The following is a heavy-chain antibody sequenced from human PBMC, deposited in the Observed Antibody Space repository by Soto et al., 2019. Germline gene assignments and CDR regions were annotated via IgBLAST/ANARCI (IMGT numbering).Heavy chain of an antibody. D-gene: IGHD1-26*01. Sequence: EVQLLESGGGLVQPGGSLRLSCAASGFTFSSYAMSWVRQAPGKGLEWVSAISGSGGSTYYADSVKGRFTISRDNSKKTLYLQMNSLRAEDTAVYYCAKDTVGRSYGYYFDYWGQGALVTVSS. CDR2: ISGSGGST. CDR1: GFTFSSYA. J-gene: IGHJ4*02. V-gene: IGHV3-23*01. CDR3: AKDTVGRSYGYYFDY.